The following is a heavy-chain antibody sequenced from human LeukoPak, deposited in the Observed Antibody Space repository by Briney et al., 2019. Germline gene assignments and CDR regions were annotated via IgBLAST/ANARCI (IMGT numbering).Heavy chain of an antibody. Sequence: SETLSLTCTVSGGSISNTNYYWSWIRQPPGKGLEWIGYIYHSGTTYCNPSLKSRVTISLDRSKNQFSLKLSSVTAADTAVYHCARIHILTTVTHPFDFWGQGTLVTVSS. CDR2: IYHSGTT. CDR3: ARIHILTTVTHPFDF. D-gene: IGHD4-11*01. V-gene: IGHV4-30-2*01. CDR1: GGSISNTNYY. J-gene: IGHJ4*02.